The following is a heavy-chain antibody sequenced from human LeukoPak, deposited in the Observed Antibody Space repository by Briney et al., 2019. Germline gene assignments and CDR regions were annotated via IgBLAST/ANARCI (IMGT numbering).Heavy chain of an antibody. Sequence: GGSLRLSCAASGFTVSSNYMSWVRQAPGKRLEWVSVIYSGGSTYYADSVKGRFTISRDNSKNTLYLQMNSLRAEDTAVYYCARSSGYSSSWYSFDYWGQGTLVTVSS. V-gene: IGHV3-53*01. CDR3: ARSSGYSSSWYSFDY. CDR2: IYSGGST. CDR1: GFTVSSNY. J-gene: IGHJ4*02. D-gene: IGHD6-13*01.